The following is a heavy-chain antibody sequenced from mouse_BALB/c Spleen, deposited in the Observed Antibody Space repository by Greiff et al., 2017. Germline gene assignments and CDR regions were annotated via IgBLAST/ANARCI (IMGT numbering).Heavy chain of an antibody. Sequence: VQLQQSGPGLVQPSQSLSITCTVSGFSLTSYGVHWVRQSPGKGLEWLGVIWSGGSTDYNAAFISRLSISKDNSKSQVFFKMNSLQADDTAIYYCARRLLRLPFAYWGQGTLVTVSA. CDR2: IWSGGST. CDR3: ARRLLRLPFAY. V-gene: IGHV2-4-1*01. D-gene: IGHD1-2*01. CDR1: GFSLTSYG. J-gene: IGHJ3*01.